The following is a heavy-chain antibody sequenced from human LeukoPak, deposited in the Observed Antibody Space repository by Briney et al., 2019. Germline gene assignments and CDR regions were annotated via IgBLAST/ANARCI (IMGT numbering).Heavy chain of an antibody. V-gene: IGHV3-7*01. D-gene: IGHD1-26*01. CDR3: ARARGSYGFDY. CDR1: GFTFSNHW. CDR2: IKQDGSAK. J-gene: IGHJ4*02. Sequence: GGSLRLSCAASGFTFSNHWMSWVRQAPGKGLEWVANIKQDGSAKYYVDSVKGRFTVSRDNAKNSLYLQMNSLRPEDTAVYYCARARGSYGFDYWGQGTLVTVSS.